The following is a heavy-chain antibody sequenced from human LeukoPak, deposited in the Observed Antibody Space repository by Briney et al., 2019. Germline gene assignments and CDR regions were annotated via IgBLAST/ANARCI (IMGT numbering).Heavy chain of an antibody. CDR3: ARDSGGTYRHPYYFVP. Sequence: ASVKVSCKASGYTFISFGVSWVRQAPGQGLEWMGYVSAYNGNINYAQILQGRVTLTTDSSTSTAYMELRSLTSDDTAVYYCARDSGGTYRHPYYFVPWAQGTLVTVSS. CDR2: VSAYNGNI. V-gene: IGHV1-18*01. J-gene: IGHJ4*02. D-gene: IGHD1-26*01. CDR1: GYTFISFG.